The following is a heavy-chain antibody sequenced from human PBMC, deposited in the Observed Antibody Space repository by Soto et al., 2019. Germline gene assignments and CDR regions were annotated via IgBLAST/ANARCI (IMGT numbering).Heavy chain of an antibody. Sequence: SVTLSLTCAVSGGSINTYYWSWVRQPPGKGLEWIGNIHHSGSTNYNPSLNSRVTISIDTSKNKLSLWLNSVTAADPAVYYRARVVDCRYGICSFWFVSWDQETLHAVSS. CDR2: IHHSGST. J-gene: IGHJ5*01. V-gene: IGHV4-59*01. CDR1: GGSINTYY. D-gene: IGHD3-10*02. CDR3: ARVVDCRYGICSFWFVS.